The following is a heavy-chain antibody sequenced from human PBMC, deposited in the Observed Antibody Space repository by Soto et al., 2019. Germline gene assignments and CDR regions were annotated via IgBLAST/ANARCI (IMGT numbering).Heavy chain of an antibody. Sequence: SETLSLTCAVYGGSFSCYYWSWIRQPPGKGLEWIGEINHSGSTNYNPSLKSRVTISVDTSKNQFSLKLSSVTAADTAVYYCAGRSSSYYYYGMDVWGQGTTVTVSS. CDR2: INHSGST. J-gene: IGHJ6*02. CDR3: AGRSSSYYYYGMDV. CDR1: GGSFSCYY. D-gene: IGHD6-6*01. V-gene: IGHV4-34*01.